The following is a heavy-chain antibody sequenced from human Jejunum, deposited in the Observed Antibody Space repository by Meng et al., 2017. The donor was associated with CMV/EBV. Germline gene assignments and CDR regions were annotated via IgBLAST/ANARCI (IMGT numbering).Heavy chain of an antibody. CDR3: ARDGGLGAFDI. J-gene: IGHJ3*02. CDR2: IGTVGDT. D-gene: IGHD3-16*01. CDR1: GFTFRSYS. Sequence: SGFTFRSYSLGWVRQATGKGLEWVSGIGTVGDTYYPDSVKGRFTISREHAKNSLYLQMNSLRAGDAAVYYCARDGGLGAFDIWGQGTMVTVSS. V-gene: IGHV3-13*01.